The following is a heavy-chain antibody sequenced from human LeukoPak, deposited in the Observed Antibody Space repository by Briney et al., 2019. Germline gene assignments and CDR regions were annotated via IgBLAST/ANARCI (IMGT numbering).Heavy chain of an antibody. D-gene: IGHD6-13*01. Sequence: PETLSLTCTVSGVSISSFYWSWIRQPPGRGLEWIGYVYARGSTMYNPSLKSRVTISVAKSKNQFSLKLSSVTAADTAVYYCARVMQQLVFNWFDPWGQGTLVTVSS. J-gene: IGHJ5*02. CDR1: GVSISSFY. CDR2: VYARGST. CDR3: ARVMQQLVFNWFDP. V-gene: IGHV4-59*12.